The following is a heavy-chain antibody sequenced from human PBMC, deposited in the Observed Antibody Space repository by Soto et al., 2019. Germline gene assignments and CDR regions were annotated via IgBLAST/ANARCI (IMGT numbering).Heavy chain of an antibody. Sequence: ASETLSLTCAVYGGSFSGYYWSWIRQPPGKGLEWIGEINHSGSTNYNPSLKSRLTITKDTSKNQVVLTMTNMDPVDTATYYCAHRLTGFGAPYFDYWGQGTLVTVSS. V-gene: IGHV4-34*01. J-gene: IGHJ4*02. CDR3: AHRLTGFGAPYFDY. CDR2: INHSGST. D-gene: IGHD3-10*01. CDR1: GGSFSGYY.